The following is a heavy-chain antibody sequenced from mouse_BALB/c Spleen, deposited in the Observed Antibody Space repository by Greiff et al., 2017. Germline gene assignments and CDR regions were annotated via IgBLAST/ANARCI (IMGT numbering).Heavy chain of an antibody. D-gene: IGHD2-3*01. J-gene: IGHJ4*01. CDR2: ISSGGGST. CDR1: GFAFSSYD. V-gene: IGHV5-12-1*01. CDR3: ARKDGYYAMDY. Sequence: EVKLMESGGGLVKPGGSLQLSCSASGFAFSSYDMSWVRQTPEKRLEWVAYISSGGGSTYYPDTVKGRFTISRDNAKNTLYLQMSSLKSEDTAMYYCARKDGYYAMDYWGQGTSVTVSS.